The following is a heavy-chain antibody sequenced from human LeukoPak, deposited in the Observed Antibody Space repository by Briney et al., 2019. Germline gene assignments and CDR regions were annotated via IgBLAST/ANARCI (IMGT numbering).Heavy chain of an antibody. CDR1: GYTFTSHY. CDR3: ARDNSVEDTAWWFDP. Sequence: GASVKVSCKASGYTFTSHYMHWVRQAPGQGLEWMGVINPGGGSTSYAQKFQGRSIMTRDMSTSTDYMELSSLRSEDTAVYYCARDNSVEDTAWWFDPWGQGTLVTVSS. V-gene: IGHV1-46*01. CDR2: INPGGGST. D-gene: IGHD4-23*01. J-gene: IGHJ5*02.